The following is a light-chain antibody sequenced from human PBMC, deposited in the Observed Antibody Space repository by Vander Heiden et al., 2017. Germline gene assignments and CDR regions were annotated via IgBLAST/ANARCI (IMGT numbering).Light chain of an antibody. J-gene: IGKJ4*01. V-gene: IGKV3-11*01. CDR1: QTVSSY. CDR3: QQRSNWPND. CDR2: DAS. Sequence: EIVLTQSPAILSLSPGERATLTCRASQTVSSYLAWYQQKPGQAPRLLIDDASKRATRIPARLSGSGSGTDFTLTISSREPEDFADYYRQQRSNWPNDFRGG.